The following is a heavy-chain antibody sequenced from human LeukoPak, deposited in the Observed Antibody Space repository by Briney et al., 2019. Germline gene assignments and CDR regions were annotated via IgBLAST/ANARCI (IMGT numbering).Heavy chain of an antibody. CDR2: ISGSGGST. CDR3: AKDVFPYCSSTSCPGDWYFDL. Sequence: GGSLRLSCAASGFTFSSYGMSWVRQAPGKGLEWVSAISGSGGSTYYADSVKGRFTISRDNSKNTLYLQMNSLRAEDTAVYYCAKDVFPYCSSTSCPGDWYFDLWGRGTLVTVSS. V-gene: IGHV3-23*01. D-gene: IGHD2-2*01. CDR1: GFTFSSYG. J-gene: IGHJ2*01.